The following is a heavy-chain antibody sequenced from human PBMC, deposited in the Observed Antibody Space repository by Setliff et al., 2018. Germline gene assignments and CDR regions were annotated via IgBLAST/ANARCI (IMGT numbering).Heavy chain of an antibody. Sequence: SETLSLTCTVSGGGSINNYYWSWVRQSPGKGLEWIGFVHFGGDTNYNPSLKSRVTMSADTSNNQFSLNLRTVTAADTAVYFCARQPSSGAYYNPRPYYFDYWGQGTLVTVSS. D-gene: IGHD3-10*01. J-gene: IGHJ4*02. CDR1: GGGSINNYY. CDR3: ARQPSSGAYYNPRPYYFDY. CDR2: VHFGGDT. V-gene: IGHV4-59*08.